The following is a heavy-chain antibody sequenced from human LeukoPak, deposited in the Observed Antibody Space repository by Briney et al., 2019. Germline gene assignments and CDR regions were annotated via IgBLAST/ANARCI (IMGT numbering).Heavy chain of an antibody. V-gene: IGHV4-31*03. Sequence: PSETLSLTCTVSGGSISSGGYFWSWIRQHPGKGLEWIGYIYYSESTYYNPSLKGRVTISVDTSKNQFSLRLSSVTAADTAVYYCARRLYDWNSFGMDVWGQGTTVTVSS. CDR1: GGSISSGGYF. D-gene: IGHD1-20*01. CDR3: ARRLYDWNSFGMDV. CDR2: IYYSEST. J-gene: IGHJ6*02.